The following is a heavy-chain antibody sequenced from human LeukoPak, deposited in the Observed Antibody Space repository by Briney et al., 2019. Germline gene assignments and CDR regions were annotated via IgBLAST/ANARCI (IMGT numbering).Heavy chain of an antibody. CDR2: IYYSGST. D-gene: IGHD3-3*01. CDR3: ARGGGYDFWSGYYRY. Sequence: SETLSLTCTVSGVSISSYYWSWIRQPAGKGLEWIGYIYYSGSTNYNPSLKSRVTISVDTSKNQFSLKLSSVTAADTAVYYCARGGGYDFWSGYYRYWGQGTLVTVSS. CDR1: GVSISSYY. V-gene: IGHV4-59*01. J-gene: IGHJ4*02.